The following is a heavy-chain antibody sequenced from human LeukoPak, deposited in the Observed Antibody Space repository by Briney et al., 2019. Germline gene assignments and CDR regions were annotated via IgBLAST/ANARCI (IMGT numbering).Heavy chain of an antibody. D-gene: IGHD6-13*01. Sequence: GGSLRLSCAASGFTFSSYAMHWVRQAPGKGLEWVAVISYDGGNKYYADSVKGRFTISRDNSKNTVYLQMNSLRAEDTALYYCASGGLSSSWYLHYWGQGTLVTVSS. CDR2: ISYDGGNK. V-gene: IGHV3-30-3*01. J-gene: IGHJ4*02. CDR1: GFTFSSYA. CDR3: ASGGLSSSWYLHY.